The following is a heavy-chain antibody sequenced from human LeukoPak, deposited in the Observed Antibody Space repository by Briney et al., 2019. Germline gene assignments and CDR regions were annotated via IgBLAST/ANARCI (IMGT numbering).Heavy chain of an antibody. CDR3: ARHFRRDYPDSGSSQYFHYIDV. Sequence: SETLSLTCAVSGGSMSYHYWSWIRQTPGTTLEWIGYIYATGNTNYSPSLKGRVTISLDTSKNHFSLRLWSVTAADTALYYCARHFRRDYPDSGSSQYFHYIDVWGKGTTVVVSS. CDR2: IYATGNT. CDR1: GGSMSYHY. V-gene: IGHV4-4*09. J-gene: IGHJ6*03. D-gene: IGHD3-10*01.